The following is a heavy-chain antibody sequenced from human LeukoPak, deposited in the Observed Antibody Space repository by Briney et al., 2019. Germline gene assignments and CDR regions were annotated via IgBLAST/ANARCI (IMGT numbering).Heavy chain of an antibody. CDR1: GFTFSSYG. Sequence: PERSLRLSCAASGFTFSSYGMHWVRQAPGKGLEWVAVISYGGSNKYYADSVKGRFTISRDNSKNTLYLQMNSLRAEDTAVYYCAKDGQGSGWYEGYFDYWGQGTLVTVSS. J-gene: IGHJ4*02. D-gene: IGHD6-19*01. V-gene: IGHV3-30*18. CDR2: ISYGGSNK. CDR3: AKDGQGSGWYEGYFDY.